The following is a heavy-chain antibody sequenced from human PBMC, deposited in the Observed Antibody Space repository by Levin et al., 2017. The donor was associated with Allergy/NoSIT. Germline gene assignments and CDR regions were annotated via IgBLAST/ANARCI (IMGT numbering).Heavy chain of an antibody. CDR3: AGAVYDYGQSRNYAMDV. Sequence: HGESLKISCAASGFTFSSYWIHWVRQAPGKGLVWVSRISTDGGRTDYADSVKGRFTISRDNAKTTLSLQMSSLRADDTAVYYCAGAVYDYGQSRNYAMDVWGQGTTVTVSS. CDR2: ISTDGGRT. V-gene: IGHV3-74*01. CDR1: GFTFSSYW. D-gene: IGHD4-17*01. J-gene: IGHJ6*02.